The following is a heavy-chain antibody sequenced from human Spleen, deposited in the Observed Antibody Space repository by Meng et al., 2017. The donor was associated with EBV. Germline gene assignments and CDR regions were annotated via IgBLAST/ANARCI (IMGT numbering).Heavy chain of an antibody. CDR2: INHSGIT. D-gene: IGHD5-12*01. CDR1: GGPFSGFS. J-gene: IGHJ4*02. V-gene: IGHV4-34*01. Sequence: QVQLQQWGAGLLNPSEXLSLTCAXNGGPFSGFSWSWIRQPPGKGLEWIGEINHSGITNYNPALKSRVTISVDTSRNQFSLRLTSVTAADTALYYCARGRTIVATSPRAPFDYWGQGTLVTVSS. CDR3: ARGRTIVATSPRAPFDY.